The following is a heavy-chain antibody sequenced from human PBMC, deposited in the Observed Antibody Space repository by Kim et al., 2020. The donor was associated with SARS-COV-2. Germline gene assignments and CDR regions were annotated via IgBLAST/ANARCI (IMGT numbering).Heavy chain of an antibody. CDR1: GFTFSNAW. V-gene: IGHV3-15*01. D-gene: IGHD2-2*01. J-gene: IGHJ4*02. CDR2: IKSKTDGETT. Sequence: GGSLRLSCAASGFTFSNAWMSWVRQAPGKGLEWVGRIKSKTDGETTDYAAPVKGRFTISRDDSKNTLYLQMNSLKTEDTAVYYCTTLVSRLHCSSISCYSYWGQGTLVTVSS. CDR3: TTLVSRLHCSSISCYSY.